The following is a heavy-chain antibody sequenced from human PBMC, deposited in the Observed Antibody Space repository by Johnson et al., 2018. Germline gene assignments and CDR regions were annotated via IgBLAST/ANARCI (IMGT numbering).Heavy chain of an antibody. CDR1: GFTFSNAW. Sequence: VQLVESGGGLVKXGGSLRLXCAASGFTFSNAWMSWVRPAPGKGLEWVGRIKTKTEGGTTDYAAPVKGRFNISRDDSKNTRYLQMNSLRAEEPAVYYCARAADDSSGERYFQHGGQGTLVTVSS. CDR3: ARAADDSSGERYFQH. CDR2: IKTKTEGGTT. D-gene: IGHD3-22*01. J-gene: IGHJ1*01. V-gene: IGHV3-15*01.